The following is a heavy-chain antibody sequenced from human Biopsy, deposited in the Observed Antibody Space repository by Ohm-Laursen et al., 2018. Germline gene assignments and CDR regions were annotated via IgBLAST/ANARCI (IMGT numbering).Heavy chain of an antibody. Sequence: PTQTLTLTSTFSGFSLNTYREGVGWIRQPPGKALEWLALIYWDDDKRYRPSPESRLTITKDTSKNQVVLTMTNTDPVDTGTYYCAHSTRLDYFDSRGMGFDYWGQGTLVTVSS. V-gene: IGHV2-5*02. J-gene: IGHJ4*02. CDR3: AHSTRLDYFDSRGMGFDY. CDR2: IYWDDDK. D-gene: IGHD3-22*01. CDR1: GFSLNTYREG.